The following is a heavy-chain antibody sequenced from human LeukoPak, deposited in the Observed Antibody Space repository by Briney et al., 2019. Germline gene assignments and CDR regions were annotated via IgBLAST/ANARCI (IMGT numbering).Heavy chain of an antibody. V-gene: IGHV4-34*01. Sequence: SETLSLTCAVYGGSFSGFYWSWIRQPPGKGLEWIGEINHGGSTNYNPSLKSRVTISVGTSKNQFFLKLSSVTAADTAIYYCATTKYCSTTSCSSNWFDPWGQGNLVTVSS. J-gene: IGHJ5*02. CDR2: INHGGST. CDR3: ATTKYCSTTSCSSNWFDP. D-gene: IGHD2-2*01. CDR1: GGSFSGFY.